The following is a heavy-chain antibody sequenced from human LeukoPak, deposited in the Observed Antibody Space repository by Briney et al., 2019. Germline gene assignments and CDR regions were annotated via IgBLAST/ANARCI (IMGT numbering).Heavy chain of an antibody. D-gene: IGHD6-6*01. CDR3: ARASHYSTSSGFVY. Sequence: SETLSLTCTVSGGSISSGGYYWSWIRQPPGKGLEWIGYIYHNGSTYYNPSLKGRVTISIDRSKTQFSLQLSSVTAADTAVYFCARASHYSTSSGFVYWGQGSLAAASS. CDR2: IYHNGST. J-gene: IGHJ4*02. CDR1: GGSISSGGYY. V-gene: IGHV4-30-2*01.